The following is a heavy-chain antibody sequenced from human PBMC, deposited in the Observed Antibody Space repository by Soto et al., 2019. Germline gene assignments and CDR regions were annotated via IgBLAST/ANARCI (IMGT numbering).Heavy chain of an antibody. Sequence: ASVKVSCKASGYTFTGYYMHWVRQAPGQGLEWMGWINPNSGGTNYAQKFQGRVTMTRDTSISTAYMELSRLRSDDTAVYYCARGSAYYDSSGYYFDYWGQGTLVTVSS. CDR1: GYTFTGYY. CDR2: INPNSGGT. J-gene: IGHJ4*02. V-gene: IGHV1-2*02. CDR3: ARGSAYYDSSGYYFDY. D-gene: IGHD3-22*01.